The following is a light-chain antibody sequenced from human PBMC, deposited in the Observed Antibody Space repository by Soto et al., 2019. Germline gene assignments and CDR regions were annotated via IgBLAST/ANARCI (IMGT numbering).Light chain of an antibody. V-gene: IGLV2-14*03. J-gene: IGLJ1*01. CDR1: SSDIGHYDY. Sequence: QSALTQPASVSGSPGQAITISCTGTSSDIGHYDYVSCYQQHPGKAPKLMIYHVTYRPSGVSNRYSGSKSGNSASLTISGLQADDEADYYCCSRTTSHTYVFGSGTKLTVL. CDR3: CSRTTSHTYV. CDR2: HVT.